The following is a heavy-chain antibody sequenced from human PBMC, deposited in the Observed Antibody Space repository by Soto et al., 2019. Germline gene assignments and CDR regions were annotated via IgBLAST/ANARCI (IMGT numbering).Heavy chain of an antibody. V-gene: IGHV3-21*01. J-gene: IGHJ4*02. CDR1: GFTFSSYS. CDR3: ARKKGITGTPQELAY. CDR2: ISSSSSYI. Sequence: GGSLRLSCAASGFTFSSYSMNWVRQAPGKGLEWVSSISSSSSYIYYADSVKGRFTISRDNAKNSLYLQMNSLRAEDTAVYYCARKKGITGTPQELAYWGQATLVTVSS. D-gene: IGHD1-7*01.